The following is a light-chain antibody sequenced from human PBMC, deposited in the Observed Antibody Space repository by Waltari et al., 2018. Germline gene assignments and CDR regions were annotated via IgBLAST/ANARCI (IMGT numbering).Light chain of an antibody. Sequence: DIVMTQSPASLAVSLGERATIHCKSSRTVLYDSNNKNYLAWYQQKPGQPPNLLIYWASTRKSGVPDRFSGSGSGTDFTLTISTLQAEDVAVYYCHQYYNTPYSYGQGTKLEIK. CDR1: RTVLYDSNNKNY. V-gene: IGKV4-1*01. CDR2: WAS. CDR3: HQYYNTPYS. J-gene: IGKJ2*03.